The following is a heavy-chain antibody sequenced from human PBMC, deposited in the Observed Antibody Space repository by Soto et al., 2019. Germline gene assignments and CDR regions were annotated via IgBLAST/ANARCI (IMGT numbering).Heavy chain of an antibody. Sequence: QVQLVQSGAEVKKPGSSVKVSCKASGGTFSSYAISWVRQAPGQGLEWMGGIIPIFGTANYAQKFQGRVTITADDSTSTAYMGLSSLRSEDTAVYYCARDLVADYYYYYGMDVWGQGTTVTVSS. CDR3: ARDLVADYYYYYGMDV. J-gene: IGHJ6*02. CDR2: IIPIFGTA. V-gene: IGHV1-69*12. CDR1: GGTFSSYA.